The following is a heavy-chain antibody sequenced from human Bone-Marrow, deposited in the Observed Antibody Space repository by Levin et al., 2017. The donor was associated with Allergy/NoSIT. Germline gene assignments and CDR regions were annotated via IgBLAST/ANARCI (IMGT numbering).Heavy chain of an antibody. CDR3: TLPSITAAAFDI. CDR2: IRSKAFGGTT. J-gene: IGHJ3*02. CDR1: GFTFGDYT. Sequence: GGSLRLSCRGSGFTFGDYTMSWFRQAPGKGLDWVGMIRSKAFGGTTEYGASVKDRFTISRDESTSIAYLQMDSLKTEDTAVYYCTLPSITAAAFDIWGQGTMVIVSS. V-gene: IGHV3-49*03. D-gene: IGHD6-13*01.